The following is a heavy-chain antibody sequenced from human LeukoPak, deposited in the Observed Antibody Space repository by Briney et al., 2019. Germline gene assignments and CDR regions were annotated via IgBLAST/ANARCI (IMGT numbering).Heavy chain of an antibody. CDR2: ISPSGGST. CDR3: ARDLHYYDSSGRDYPFDY. V-gene: IGHV1-46*01. Sequence: ASVKVSCKAFGYTFTSNYMHWVRQAPGQGPEWMGVISPSGGSTTYAQKFQGRVTLTRDMSTSTDYLELSSLRSEDTAVYYCARDLHYYDSSGRDYPFDYWGQGTLVTVSS. CDR1: GYTFTSNY. J-gene: IGHJ4*02. D-gene: IGHD3-22*01.